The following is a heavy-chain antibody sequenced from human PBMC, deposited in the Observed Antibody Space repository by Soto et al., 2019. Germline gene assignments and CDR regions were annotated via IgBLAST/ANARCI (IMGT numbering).Heavy chain of an antibody. CDR2: INTNNGYT. CDR1: GYTFNTYA. D-gene: IGHD2-15*01. CDR3: ARSSSCSSGGCYSPY. J-gene: IGHJ4*02. Sequence: QVQLVQSGAEVTKPGASVKVSCKASGYTFNTYAISWVRQAPGQVLEWVGWINTNNGYTYYAQSLQGRVTMTTDTSTSTAYMELRSLGSDDTAMYYCARSSSCSSGGCYSPYWGQGTLVTVSS. V-gene: IGHV1-18*01.